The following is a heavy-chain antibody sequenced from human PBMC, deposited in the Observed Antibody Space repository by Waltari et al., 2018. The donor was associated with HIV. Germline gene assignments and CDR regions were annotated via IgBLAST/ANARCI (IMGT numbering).Heavy chain of an antibody. CDR3: TRHDSAFGVEV. CDR2: LRNRAHNFAT. V-gene: IGHV3-73*01. D-gene: IGHD3-3*01. J-gene: IGHJ6*02. CDR1: GFTLGGSE. Sequence: EVQLVQFGGGLVQPGRSLKLSCAASGFTLGGSEIHRVCQASGKVMAWFGRLRNRAHNFATSYVVSVVGILTISINDSKNTAYLQIDGLKSDDTAVYYCTRHDSAFGVEVWGQGTTVTVSS.